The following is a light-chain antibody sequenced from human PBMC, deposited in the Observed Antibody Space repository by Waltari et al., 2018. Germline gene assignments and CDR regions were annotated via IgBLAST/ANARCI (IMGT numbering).Light chain of an antibody. CDR1: QTVRTTY. J-gene: IGKJ4*01. Sequence: EIVLTQSPGTLSLSPGERATIPCRASQTVRTTYLAWYQQKPGQAPTRLIYGASSRATGIPDRFSGSGSGTDFALTISSLEPEDFAVYYCQQYDISPLTFGGGTKVEIK. V-gene: IGKV3-20*01. CDR3: QQYDISPLT. CDR2: GAS.